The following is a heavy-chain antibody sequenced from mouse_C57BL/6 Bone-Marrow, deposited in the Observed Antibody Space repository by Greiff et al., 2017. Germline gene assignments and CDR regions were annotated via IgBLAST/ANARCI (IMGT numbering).Heavy chain of an antibody. J-gene: IGHJ4*01. D-gene: IGHD2-12*01. CDR3: ARYDDNAMDY. CDR1: GYTFTSYT. V-gene: IGHV1-4*01. CDR2: INPSSGYT. Sequence: QVQLQQSGAELARPGASVKMSCKASGYTFTSYTIHWVKQRPGQGLEWIGYINPSSGYTKYNQKFKDKATLTADKTSSTAYMQLSRLTSEESAVYYCARYDDNAMDYWGQGTSVTVSS.